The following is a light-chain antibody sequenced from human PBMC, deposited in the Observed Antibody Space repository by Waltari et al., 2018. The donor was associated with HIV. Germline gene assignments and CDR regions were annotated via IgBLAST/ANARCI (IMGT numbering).Light chain of an antibody. CDR3: CSYAGSPTFVI. Sequence: QSALTQPASVSGSPGQSITISCTGTSSDVGSYNLVSWYEHHPGKAPKLIIYEVTKRPSGVSNRCSGAKSGNTASLTISGLQAEDEADYYCCSYAGSPTFVIFGGGTKLTVL. CDR2: EVT. CDR1: SSDVGSYNL. J-gene: IGLJ2*01. V-gene: IGLV2-23*02.